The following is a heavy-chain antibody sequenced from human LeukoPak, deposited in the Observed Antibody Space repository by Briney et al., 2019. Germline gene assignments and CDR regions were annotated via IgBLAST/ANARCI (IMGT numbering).Heavy chain of an antibody. D-gene: IGHD6-13*01. Sequence: GGSLRLSCAASGFTFSDYYMSWIRQAPGKGLEWVSYISSSGSTIYYADSVKGRFTISRDNAKNSLYVQMNSLRAEDTAVYYCAKGSSSWYLDAFDIWGQGTMVTVSS. CDR2: ISSSGSTI. CDR3: AKGSSSWYLDAFDI. V-gene: IGHV3-11*01. J-gene: IGHJ3*02. CDR1: GFTFSDYY.